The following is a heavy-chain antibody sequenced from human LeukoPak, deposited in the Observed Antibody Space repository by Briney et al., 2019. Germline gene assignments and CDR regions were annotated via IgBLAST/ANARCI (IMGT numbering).Heavy chain of an antibody. CDR3: ARKGGSKVRGVIMDAFDM. J-gene: IGHJ3*02. CDR1: GFTFSNYW. D-gene: IGHD3-10*01. CDR2: INQDGSEK. V-gene: IGHV3-7*05. Sequence: GGSLRLSCAVSGFTFSNYWMSWGRQGPGKGLEWVANINQDGSEKYYVDSVKGRFTISRGNAKNSLYLQMNSLRAEDTAVYYCARKGGSKVRGVIMDAFDMWGQGTMVTVSS.